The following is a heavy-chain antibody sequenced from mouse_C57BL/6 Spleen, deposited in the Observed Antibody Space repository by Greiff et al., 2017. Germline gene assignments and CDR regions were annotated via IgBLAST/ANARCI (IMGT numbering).Heavy chain of an antibody. J-gene: IGHJ2*01. V-gene: IGHV1-69*01. Sequence: VQLQQSGAELVMPGASVKLSCKASGYTFTSYWMHWVKQRPGQGLEWIGEIDPSDSYTNYNQKFKGKSTLTVDKSSSTAYMQLSSLTSEDSAVYYCARKYWDADFDYWGQGTTLTVSS. D-gene: IGHD4-1*01. CDR3: ARKYWDADFDY. CDR1: GYTFTSYW. CDR2: IDPSDSYT.